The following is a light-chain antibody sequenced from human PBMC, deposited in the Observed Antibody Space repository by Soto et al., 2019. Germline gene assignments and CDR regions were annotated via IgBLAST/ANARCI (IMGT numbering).Light chain of an antibody. J-gene: IGKJ4*01. V-gene: IGKV3-11*01. CDR3: QQRGNWPLT. CDR2: DAS. Sequence: EIVLTQSPATLSLSPGDTATLSCRASQSIDIYLAWYQQRPGRAPRLLIYDASSRPAAVPARFSGSGSGTDCTLTIAGLEPEDFAVYYCQQRGNWPLTFGGGPKVDVK. CDR1: QSIDIY.